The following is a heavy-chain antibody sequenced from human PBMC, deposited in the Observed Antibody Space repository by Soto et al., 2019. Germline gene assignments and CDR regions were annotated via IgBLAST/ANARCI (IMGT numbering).Heavy chain of an antibody. Sequence: QVQLVQSGAEVRKPGSSVRVSCKASGGSFNRHTISWVRQAPGQGLEWMGGIIPIFGTANHPQKFQGRVTIIADESTRTVYMELSSLRSDDTAIYYCARGWGYDSTDYYYAYWGQGTLVIVSS. D-gene: IGHD3-22*01. CDR2: IIPIFGTA. CDR3: ARGWGYDSTDYYYAY. CDR1: GGSFNRHT. V-gene: IGHV1-69*01. J-gene: IGHJ4*02.